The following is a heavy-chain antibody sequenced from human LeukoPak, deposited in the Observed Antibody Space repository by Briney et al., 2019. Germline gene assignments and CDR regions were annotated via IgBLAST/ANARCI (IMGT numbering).Heavy chain of an antibody. D-gene: IGHD3-10*01. Sequence: GGSLRLSCAASGFTFDDYAMHWVRQAPGKGLEWVSGISWNSGSIAYADSVKGRFTISRDNAKNSLYLQMNSLRAEDTALYYCAKGVRITMGRRAFDSWGQGRMVTVS. V-gene: IGHV3-9*01. CDR2: ISWNSGSI. CDR3: AKGVRITMGRRAFDS. CDR1: GFTFDDYA. J-gene: IGHJ3*02.